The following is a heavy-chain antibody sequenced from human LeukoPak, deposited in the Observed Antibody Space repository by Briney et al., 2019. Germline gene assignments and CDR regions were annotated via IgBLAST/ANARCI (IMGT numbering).Heavy chain of an antibody. CDR3: AKGSPHQYSSNWPSNFDS. CDR2: ISASGGNT. Sequence: GGSLRLSCAASGFTFNTYAVTWVRQAPGKGLEWVSSISASGGNTYYPDSVKGRFTISRDNTKNALYLQMNSLRAEDAAVYYCAKGSPHQYSSNWPSNFDSWGQGTLVTVSS. J-gene: IGHJ4*02. V-gene: IGHV3-23*01. CDR1: GFTFNTYA. D-gene: IGHD6-13*01.